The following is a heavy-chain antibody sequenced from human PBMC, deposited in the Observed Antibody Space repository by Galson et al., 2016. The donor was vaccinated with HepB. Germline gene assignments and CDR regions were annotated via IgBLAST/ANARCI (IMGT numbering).Heavy chain of an antibody. D-gene: IGHD6-13*01. CDR2: ISSGSSYI. J-gene: IGHJ3*02. Sequence: SLRLSCATSGFTFTRYNMNWVRQAPGKGLEWVSSISSGSSYIYYADSVKGRFTISRDNVKKSLYLQMNSLRPEDTAVYYCARVREQQLLDAFDIWVQGTMVTVSS. V-gene: IGHV3-21*01. CDR3: ARVREQQLLDAFDI. CDR1: GFTFTRYN.